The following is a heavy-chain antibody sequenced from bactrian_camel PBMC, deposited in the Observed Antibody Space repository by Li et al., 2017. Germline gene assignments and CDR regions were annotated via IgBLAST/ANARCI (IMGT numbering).Heavy chain of an antibody. D-gene: IGHD3*01. J-gene: IGHJ4*01. V-gene: IGHV3S40*01. CDR2: ITSLPSLFRAA. CDR3: ATGEGFDCSGAYCSLHY. Sequence: DVQLVESGGGLVQPGESLRLSCVASGITFSRHDMSWVRQAPGKEVEWVAGITSLPSLFRAASYADSVKGRFTISRDDAKNTVYLQMNSLKSEDTALYFCATGEGFDCSGAYCSLHYWGQGTQVTVS. CDR1: GITFSRHD.